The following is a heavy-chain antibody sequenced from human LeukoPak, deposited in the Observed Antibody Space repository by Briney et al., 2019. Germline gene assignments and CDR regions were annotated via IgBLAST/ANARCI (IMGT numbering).Heavy chain of an antibody. D-gene: IGHD3-22*01. CDR3: ARDRAYYYDSSGPGEN. V-gene: IGHV1-46*01. J-gene: IGHJ4*02. CDR2: INPSSGTT. Sequence: GASVKVSCKASGYTFTTDYIHWVRQAPGQGLEWMGIINPSSGTTNYAQKFQGRVTMTRDTSTSTVYMELSSLRSEDTAVYYCARDRAYYYDSSGPGENWGQGTLVTVSS. CDR1: GYTFTTDY.